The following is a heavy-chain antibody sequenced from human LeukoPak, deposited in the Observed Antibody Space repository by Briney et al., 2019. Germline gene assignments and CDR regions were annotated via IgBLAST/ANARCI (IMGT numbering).Heavy chain of an antibody. CDR2: ISGSGGST. CDR3: AKDPRAAENY. Sequence: GGSLRLSCAASGFTFSSYSMNWVRQAPGKGLEWVSAISGSGGSTYYADSVKGRFTISRDNSKNTLYLQMNSLRAEDTAVYYCAKDPRAAENYWGQGTLVTVSS. V-gene: IGHV3-23*01. CDR1: GFTFSSYS. J-gene: IGHJ4*02.